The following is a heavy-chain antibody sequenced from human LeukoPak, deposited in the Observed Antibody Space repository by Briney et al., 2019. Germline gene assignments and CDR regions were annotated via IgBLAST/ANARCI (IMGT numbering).Heavy chain of an antibody. V-gene: IGHV3-74*01. CDR3: ARKMATISRNFDY. CDR1: GFTFSSYW. D-gene: IGHD5-24*01. CDR2: VSTDGNII. J-gene: IGHJ4*02. Sequence: GGSLRLSCAASGFTFSSYWMHWVRQAPGKGLVWVSRVSTDGNIISYADSVKGRFTISRDNAKNSLYLQMNSLRAEDTAVYYCARKMATISRNFDYWGQGTLVTVSS.